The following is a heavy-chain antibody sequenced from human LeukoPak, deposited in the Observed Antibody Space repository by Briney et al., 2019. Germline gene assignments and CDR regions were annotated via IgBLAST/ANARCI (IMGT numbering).Heavy chain of an antibody. V-gene: IGHV3-30-3*01. CDR2: ISYDGSNK. Sequence: GGSLRLSCAASGFTFSSYAMHWVRQAPGKGLEWVAVISYDGSNKYYADSVKGRFTISRDNSKNTLYLQVNSLRAEDTAVYYCARDSNEVVVVAATTYYYYGMDVWGQGTTVTVSS. CDR3: ARDSNEVVVVAATTYYYYGMDV. CDR1: GFTFSSYA. J-gene: IGHJ6*02. D-gene: IGHD2-15*01.